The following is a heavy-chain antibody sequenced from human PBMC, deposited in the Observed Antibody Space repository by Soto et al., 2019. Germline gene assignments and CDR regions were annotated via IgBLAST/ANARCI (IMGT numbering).Heavy chain of an antibody. CDR2: ISYDGSNK. Sequence: GGSLRLSCAASGFTFSNYGMHWVRQAPGKGLEWVAVISYDGSNKYYADSVKGRFTISRDNSKNTLYLQMNSLRAEDTAVYYCAKDAYCSGGSCYYAQPDNFYYYYGMDVWGQGTTVTVSS. V-gene: IGHV3-30*18. D-gene: IGHD2-15*01. CDR1: GFTFSNYG. CDR3: AKDAYCSGGSCYYAQPDNFYYYYGMDV. J-gene: IGHJ6*02.